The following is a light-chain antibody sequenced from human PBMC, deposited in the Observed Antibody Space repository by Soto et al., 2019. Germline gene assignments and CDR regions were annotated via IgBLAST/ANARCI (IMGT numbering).Light chain of an antibody. Sequence: EILMTQSPATVSVSPGERATLSCRASQTVINSVAWYQQKPGQAPRLLIYGASSGATGTPARISGSGSGTEFTLTISSAQSEDFAVYYCQHYHTWPLAFGGGTKVEIK. J-gene: IGKJ4*01. CDR1: QTVINS. V-gene: IGKV3-15*01. CDR3: QHYHTWPLA. CDR2: GAS.